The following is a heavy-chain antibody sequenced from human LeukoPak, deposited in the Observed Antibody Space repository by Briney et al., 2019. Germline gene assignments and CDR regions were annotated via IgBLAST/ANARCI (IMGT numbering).Heavy chain of an antibody. V-gene: IGHV5-51*01. Sequence: GESLKISCKGSGYSFTTYWIGWVRQMPGKGLEWMGIIYPGDSDIRYSPSFQGQVTISADKSISTTYLQWSSLKASDTAMYYCARTQVAATTHAPHYFDFWGQGTLVTVSS. CDR1: GYSFTTYW. J-gene: IGHJ4*02. D-gene: IGHD1-26*01. CDR3: ARTQVAATTHAPHYFDF. CDR2: IYPGDSDI.